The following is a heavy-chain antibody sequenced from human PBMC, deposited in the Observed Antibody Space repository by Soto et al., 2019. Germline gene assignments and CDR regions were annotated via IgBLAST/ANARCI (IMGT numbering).Heavy chain of an antibody. Sequence: LRLSCAASGFSFSDSAIHWVRQASGKGLEWVGRTRSKAHSYAAAFAASVKGRFTISRDDSKNTVYLQMNSLKTEDTAVYYCTKHTVDYWGQGTLVTVSS. V-gene: IGHV3-73*01. D-gene: IGHD4-4*01. CDR2: TRSKAHSYAA. CDR1: GFSFSDSA. CDR3: TKHTVDY. J-gene: IGHJ4*02.